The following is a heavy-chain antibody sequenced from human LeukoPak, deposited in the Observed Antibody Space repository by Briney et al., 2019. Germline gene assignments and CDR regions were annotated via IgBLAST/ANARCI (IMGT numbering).Heavy chain of an antibody. CDR1: GINFSAYG. D-gene: IGHD1-26*01. Sequence: PGGSLRLSCVASGINFSAYGMHWVRQAPGKGLEWVALIWFDGSNKNYADSVRGRFTISRDNSKNTLYLQMDSLRAEDTAVYYCARDLLYSGSYTWYFDLWGRGTLVSVSS. CDR2: IWFDGSNK. V-gene: IGHV3-33*01. J-gene: IGHJ2*01. CDR3: ARDLLYSGSYTWYFDL.